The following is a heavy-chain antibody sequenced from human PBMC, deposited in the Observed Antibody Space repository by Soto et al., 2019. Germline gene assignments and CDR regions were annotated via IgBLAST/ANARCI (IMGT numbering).Heavy chain of an antibody. CDR3: ARGADPAQQLVLLWFDP. J-gene: IGHJ5*02. Sequence: SETLSLTCAVYGGSFSGYYWSWIRQPPGKGLEWIGEINHSGSTNYNPSLKSRVTISVDTSKNQFSLKLSSVTAADTAVYYCARGADPAQQLVLLWFDPWGQGTLVTVSS. CDR2: INHSGST. V-gene: IGHV4-34*01. CDR1: GGSFSGYY. D-gene: IGHD6-6*01.